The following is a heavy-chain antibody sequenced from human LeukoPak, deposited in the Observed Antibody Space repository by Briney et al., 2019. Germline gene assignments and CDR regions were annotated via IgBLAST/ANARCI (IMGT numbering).Heavy chain of an antibody. CDR3: ARQPPDTASFDY. J-gene: IGHJ4*02. D-gene: IGHD1-1*01. Sequence: GGSLRLSCAASGFTFSSYGMSWVRQAPGKGLEWVSVISGSGGSTDYADSVKGRFTISRDNSKNTLYLQMNSLRAEDTAVYFCARQPPDTASFDYWGQGTLVTVSS. CDR1: GFTFSSYG. V-gene: IGHV3-23*01. CDR2: ISGSGGST.